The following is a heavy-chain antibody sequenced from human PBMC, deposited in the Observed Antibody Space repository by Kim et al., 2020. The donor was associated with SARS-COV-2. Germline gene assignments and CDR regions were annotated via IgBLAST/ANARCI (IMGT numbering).Heavy chain of an antibody. V-gene: IGHV3-30*18. J-gene: IGHJ3*02. D-gene: IGHD5-12*01. Sequence: GGSLRLSCAASGFTFSSYGMHWVRQAPGKGLEWVAVISYDGSNKYYADSVKGRFTISRDNSKNTLYLQMNSLRAEDTAVYYCAKDSSGYAGGAFDIWGQGTMVTVSS. CDR3: AKDSSGYAGGAFDI. CDR2: ISYDGSNK. CDR1: GFTFSSYG.